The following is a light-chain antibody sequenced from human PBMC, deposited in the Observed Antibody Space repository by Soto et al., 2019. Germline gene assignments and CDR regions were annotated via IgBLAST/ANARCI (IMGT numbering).Light chain of an antibody. CDR3: MQGTQSLHT. Sequence: DIVLTQTPLSSPVTLGQPASISCRSSQGLVHSDGNTYLSWLQQRPGQPPRLLIYMVSNRFSGVPDRFSGSGAGTDFTLKISRVEAEDVGVYYCMQGTQSLHTFGQGTKLEI. V-gene: IGKV2-24*01. CDR1: QGLVHSDGNTY. CDR2: MVS. J-gene: IGKJ2*01.